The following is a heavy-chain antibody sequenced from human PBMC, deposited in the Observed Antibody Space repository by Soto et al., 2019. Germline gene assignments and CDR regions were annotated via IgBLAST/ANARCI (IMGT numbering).Heavy chain of an antibody. D-gene: IGHD4-17*01. CDR2: IYWDDDK. CDR1: GFSLSTRGVG. J-gene: IGHJ3*02. Sequence: QITLKESGPTLVKPTQTLTLTCTFSGFSLSTRGVGVGWIRQPPGKALEWLALIYWDDDKRYSPSLKSRLTITKDPSKNQVVTTLTTMDPVDTATYYCAHRLVAYGDYDAFDIWGQGTMVTVSS. V-gene: IGHV2-5*02. CDR3: AHRLVAYGDYDAFDI.